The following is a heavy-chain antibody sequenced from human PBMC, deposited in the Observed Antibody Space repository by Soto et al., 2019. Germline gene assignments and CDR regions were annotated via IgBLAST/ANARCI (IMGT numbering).Heavy chain of an antibody. CDR2: TYYRSKWYN. D-gene: IGHD6-19*01. CDR1: GDGVSSNSAA. J-gene: IGHJ4*02. V-gene: IGHV6-1*01. CDR3: ARQGRYSSGWYFDY. Sequence: QTLSLTCAISGDGVSSNSAAWNWIRQSPSRGLEWLGRTYYRSKWYNDYAVSVKSRITINPDTSTNQFPLKLSSVTAADTAVYYCARQGRYSSGWYFDYWGQGTLVTVSS.